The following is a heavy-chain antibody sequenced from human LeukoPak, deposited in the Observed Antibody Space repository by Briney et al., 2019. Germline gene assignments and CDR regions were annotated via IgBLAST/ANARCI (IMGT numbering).Heavy chain of an antibody. Sequence: GGSLSLSCAASGFPFSSYGMHWVRQAPGKGLEWVAVLSYDGSNEYYADSVKRRFTISRDNSKNTLYLQMNSLRVEDTAVYYCAGSWFYRDYFEYWGQGTLVTVSS. CDR2: LSYDGSNE. V-gene: IGHV3-30*03. CDR1: GFPFSSYG. CDR3: AGSWFYRDYFEY. D-gene: IGHD3-10*01. J-gene: IGHJ4*02.